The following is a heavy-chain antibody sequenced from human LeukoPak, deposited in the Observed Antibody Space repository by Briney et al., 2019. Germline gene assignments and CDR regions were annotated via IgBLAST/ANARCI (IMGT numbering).Heavy chain of an antibody. J-gene: IGHJ5*02. V-gene: IGHV4-39*01. D-gene: IGHD2-2*02. CDR3: ARSIVVVPAAIRGIWFDP. CDR2: IYYSGST. CDR1: GGSISSSSYY. Sequence: SETLSLTCTVSGGSISSSSYYWGWIRQPPGKGLEWIGSIYYSGSTYYNPSLKSRVTISVDTSKNQFSLKLSSVTAADTAVYYCARSIVVVPAAIRGIWFDPWGQGTLVTVSS.